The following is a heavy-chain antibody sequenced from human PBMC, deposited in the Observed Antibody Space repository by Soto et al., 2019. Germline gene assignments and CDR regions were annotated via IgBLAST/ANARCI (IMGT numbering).Heavy chain of an antibody. J-gene: IGHJ4*02. CDR1: GGSFSSYY. CDR2: ISHSETT. Sequence: SETLSLTCAVYGGSFSSYYWTWIRQPPGKGLEWIGYISHSETTYYSPALKNRIIISSDFSMNQFSLRLNSVTAADTAVYFCAGFGVGDRDDKWGQGTLVTVSS. D-gene: IGHD2-8*01. V-gene: IGHV4-34*10. CDR3: AGFGVGDRDDK.